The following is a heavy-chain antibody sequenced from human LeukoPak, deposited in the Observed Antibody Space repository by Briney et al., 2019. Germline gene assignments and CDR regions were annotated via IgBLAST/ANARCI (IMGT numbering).Heavy chain of an antibody. CDR2: INHSGST. J-gene: IGHJ4*02. D-gene: IGHD5-18*01. CDR3: ASDTIMAYFDY. CDR1: GGSFSGYY. Sequence: PSETLSLTCAVYGGSFSGYYWSWIRQPPGKGLEWIGEINHSGSTNYNPSLKSRVTISVDTSKNQFSLKLSSLTAADTAVYYCASDTIMAYFDYWGQGTLVTVSS. V-gene: IGHV4-34*01.